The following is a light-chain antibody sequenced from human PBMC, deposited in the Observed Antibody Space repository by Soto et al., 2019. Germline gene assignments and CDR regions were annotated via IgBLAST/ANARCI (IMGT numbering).Light chain of an antibody. CDR1: RDISNS. V-gene: IGKV1-5*03. Sequence: DIHMTQSPSPVSAAVGASLTTPFLASRDISNSLAWYQQMPGKAPKFLIYKASSLESGVPSRFSGSGSETEFTLTISSLQPDDSATYYCQHYNRYSWAFGQGTKVDIK. CDR2: KAS. J-gene: IGKJ1*01. CDR3: QHYNRYSWA.